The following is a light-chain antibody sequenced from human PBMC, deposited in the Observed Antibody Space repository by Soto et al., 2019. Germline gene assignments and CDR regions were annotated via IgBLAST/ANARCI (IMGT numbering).Light chain of an antibody. J-gene: IGKJ2*01. Sequence: DIQMTQSPSSLSASVGDRVTITCRASQTISTYLNWYQQKPGKAPRLLIYDASSVLSGVPSRFSGSGSGTDFTLTIASLQPEDFSTYYCQQSESTPYTFGQGTKVEI. CDR2: DAS. CDR3: QQSESTPYT. CDR1: QTISTY. V-gene: IGKV1-39*01.